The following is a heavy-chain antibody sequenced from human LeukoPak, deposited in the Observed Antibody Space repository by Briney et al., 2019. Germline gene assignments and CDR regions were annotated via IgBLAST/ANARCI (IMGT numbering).Heavy chain of an antibody. D-gene: IGHD3-10*01. J-gene: IGHJ4*02. Sequence: GASVKVSCKASGGTFSSYAISWVRQAPGQGLEWMGGIIPIFGTANYAQKFQGRVTITADESTSTAYVELSSLRSEDTAVYYCARECSRSITMVRGVLDYWGQGTLVTVSS. V-gene: IGHV1-69*13. CDR2: IIPIFGTA. CDR3: ARECSRSITMVRGVLDY. CDR1: GGTFSSYA.